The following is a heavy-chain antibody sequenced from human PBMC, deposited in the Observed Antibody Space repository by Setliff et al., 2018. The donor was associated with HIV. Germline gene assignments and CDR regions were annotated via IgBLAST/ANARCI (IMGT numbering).Heavy chain of an antibody. V-gene: IGHV4-39*07. CDR2: IYYSGSN. CDR3: ARDPHYFDTSGHYSWFYFDY. Sequence: LSLTCTVSGDSIRSNFNYWGWIRQPPGKGLEWLAIIYYSGSNYDNPSLKNRVTISVDTSRNQFSLRLKSVTAADTAVYFCARDPHYFDTSGHYSWFYFDYWGQGTLVTVSS. D-gene: IGHD3-22*01. CDR1: GDSIRSNFNY. J-gene: IGHJ4*02.